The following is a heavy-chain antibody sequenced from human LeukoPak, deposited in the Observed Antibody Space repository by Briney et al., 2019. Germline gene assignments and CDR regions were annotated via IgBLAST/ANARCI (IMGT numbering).Heavy chain of an antibody. J-gene: IGHJ5*02. D-gene: IGHD3-10*01. CDR2: IYTSGTT. CDR1: GGSISSFY. V-gene: IGHV4-4*07. CDR3: ARDSGTTGEVKFDP. Sequence: SETLSLTCTVSGGSISSFYCNWMRQPAGKGLEWIGRIYTSGTTTYNPSLKSRVTMSVDTSKNQFSLKLSSVTAADTAVYYCARDSGTTGEVKFDPWGQGTLVTVSS.